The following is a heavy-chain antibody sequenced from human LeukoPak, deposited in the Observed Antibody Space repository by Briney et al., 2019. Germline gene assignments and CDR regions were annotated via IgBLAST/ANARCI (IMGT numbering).Heavy chain of an antibody. CDR2: ISNDGSST. Sequence: GGSLRLSWAASGXTFSSYWVHWVRQAPGKGLVWVSRISNDGSSTSYADSVKGRFTISRDNDKKTLYVQRNSLRDEDTDVYYCARVASSSGWYFDYWGQGTLVTVSS. CDR3: ARVASSSGWYFDY. V-gene: IGHV3-74*01. J-gene: IGHJ4*02. D-gene: IGHD6-19*01. CDR1: GXTFSSYW.